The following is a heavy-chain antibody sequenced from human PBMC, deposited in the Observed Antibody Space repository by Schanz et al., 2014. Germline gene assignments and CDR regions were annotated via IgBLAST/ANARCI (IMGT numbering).Heavy chain of an antibody. Sequence: VQLVESGGGLAQPGGSLRLSCAASGFTVSSNYMSWVRQAPGKGLEWVSHISGSSIHKNYADSVKGRFSISRDNGETSVYLQINSLRVEDTAVYYCAGAVATIRADSFDIWGQGTMVAVSS. D-gene: IGHD5-12*01. J-gene: IGHJ3*02. CDR3: AGAVATIRADSFDI. V-gene: IGHV3-11*05. CDR1: GFTVSSNY. CDR2: ISGSSIHK.